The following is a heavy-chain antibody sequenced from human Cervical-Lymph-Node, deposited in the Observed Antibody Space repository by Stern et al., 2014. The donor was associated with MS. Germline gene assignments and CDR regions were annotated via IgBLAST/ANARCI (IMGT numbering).Heavy chain of an antibody. Sequence: VHLVESGGGVVQPGRSLSLSCVASGFTFSTYAMHWVRQAPGKGLAWVAFVSYDVTQRHSTDSVKARFTISRDNSKNTLYLHMNSLRDEDTAVYFCARGGRGVGLEYWGQGALVTVSS. CDR3: ARGGRGVGLEY. V-gene: IGHV3-30-3*01. D-gene: IGHD3-10*01. CDR2: VSYDVTQR. CDR1: GFTFSTYA. J-gene: IGHJ4*02.